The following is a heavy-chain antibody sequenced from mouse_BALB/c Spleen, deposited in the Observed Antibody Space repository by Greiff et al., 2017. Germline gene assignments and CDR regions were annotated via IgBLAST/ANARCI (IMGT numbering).Heavy chain of an antibody. Sequence: EVQGVESGGGLVKPGGSLKLSCAASGFTFSSYTMSWVRQTPEKRLEWVATISSGGSYTYYPDSVKGRFTISRDNAKNTLYLQMSSLKSEDTAMYYCTSNWDVGFDYWGQGTTLTVSS. V-gene: IGHV5-6-4*01. CDR3: TSNWDVGFDY. CDR1: GFTFSSYT. J-gene: IGHJ2*01. D-gene: IGHD4-1*01. CDR2: ISSGGSYT.